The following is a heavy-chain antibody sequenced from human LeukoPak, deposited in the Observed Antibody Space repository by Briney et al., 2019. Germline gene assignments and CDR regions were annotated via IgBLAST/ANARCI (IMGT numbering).Heavy chain of an antibody. CDR1: GFTFSSYA. CDR2: ISYDGSNK. Sequence: PGGSLRLSCAASGFTFSSYAMHWVRQAPGKGLGWVAVISYDGSNKYYADSVKGRFTISRDNSKNTLYLQMNSLRAEDTAVYYCARPLGYCSGGSCYSGFDYWGQGTLVTVSS. CDR3: ARPLGYCSGGSCYSGFDY. J-gene: IGHJ4*02. V-gene: IGHV3-30*04. D-gene: IGHD2-15*01.